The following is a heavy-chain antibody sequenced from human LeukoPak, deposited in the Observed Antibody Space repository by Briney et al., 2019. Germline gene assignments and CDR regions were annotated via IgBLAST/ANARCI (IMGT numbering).Heavy chain of an antibody. J-gene: IGHJ4*02. CDR3: ARDWGRGDSKYLDF. D-gene: IGHD4-17*01. Sequence: GGSLRLSCAASGFTFNNYGMHWVRQAPGKGLERVALISNDGSKKYYAGSAKGRFTISRDNSRNTVFLEMNSLRGDDTAVYFCARDWGRGDSKYLDFWGQGILVTVSS. V-gene: IGHV3-30*03. CDR1: GFTFNNYG. CDR2: ISNDGSKK.